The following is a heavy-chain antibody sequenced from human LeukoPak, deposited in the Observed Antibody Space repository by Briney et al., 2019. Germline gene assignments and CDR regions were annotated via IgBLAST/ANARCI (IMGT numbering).Heavy chain of an antibody. D-gene: IGHD2-21*02. CDR3: ARDFLDIVVVTASGYFDY. CDR1: GYTFTSYY. Sequence: ASVKVSCKASGYTFTSYYMHWVRQPPGQGLEWMGIINPSGGSTSYAQKFQGRVTMTRDTSTSTVYMGLSSLRSEDTAVYYCARDFLDIVVVTASGYFDYWGQGTLVTVSS. CDR2: INPSGGST. J-gene: IGHJ4*02. V-gene: IGHV1-46*01.